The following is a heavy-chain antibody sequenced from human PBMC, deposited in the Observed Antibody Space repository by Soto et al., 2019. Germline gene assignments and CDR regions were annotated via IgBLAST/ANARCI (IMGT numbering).Heavy chain of an antibody. CDR2: VNPGDGST. CDR3: ARSYVQNRPIDY. J-gene: IGHJ4*02. D-gene: IGHD3-10*02. V-gene: IGHV1-46*01. CDR1: GYTLTAHY. Sequence: ASVQVPCKASGYTLTAHYIHWVRQAPGQGREWMGIVNPGDGSTRYAQMFQDRVTMMRDTSTSTIYMELSSLRSEDTAVYYCARSYVQNRPIDYWGQGTLVTVSS.